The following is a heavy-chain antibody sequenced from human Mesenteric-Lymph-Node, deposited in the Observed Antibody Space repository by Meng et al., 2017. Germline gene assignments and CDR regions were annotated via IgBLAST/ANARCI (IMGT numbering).Heavy chain of an antibody. CDR1: GFTFSDYY. V-gene: IGHV3-72*01. CDR2: SRNKARSYTT. Sequence: GESLKISCAASGFTFSDYYMDWVRQAPGKGLEWVGRSRNKARSYTTEYAASVKGRFTVSRDDSRNPLYLQMNSLETEDTAVYYCARVAAAGFFYFDYWGQGALVTVSS. J-gene: IGHJ4*02. D-gene: IGHD6-13*01. CDR3: ARVAAAGFFYFDY.